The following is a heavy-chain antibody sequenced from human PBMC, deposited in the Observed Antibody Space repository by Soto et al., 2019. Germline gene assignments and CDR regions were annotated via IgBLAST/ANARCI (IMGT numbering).Heavy chain of an antibody. V-gene: IGHV4-39*02. CDR1: GGSISSSSYY. D-gene: IGHD2-2*01. CDR3: ARAYRTSTSCYPIYYGMDV. CDR2: IYYSGST. Sequence: SETLSLTFTVSGGSISSSSYYWGCIRQPPGKGLEWIGSIYYSGSTYYNPSLKIRFTISVDTSKNHFSLNLSSVTAADTAVYYCARAYRTSTSCYPIYYGMDVWGQGTTVTVSS. J-gene: IGHJ6*02.